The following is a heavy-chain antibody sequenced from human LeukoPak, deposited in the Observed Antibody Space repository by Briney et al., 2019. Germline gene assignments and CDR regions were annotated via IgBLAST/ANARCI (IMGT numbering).Heavy chain of an antibody. CDR2: IIPILGIA. J-gene: IGHJ5*02. V-gene: IGHV1-69*02. D-gene: IGHD5-24*01. Sequence: ASVKVSCKASVGTFRSYTISWVRPTPGQGLEWMGRIIPILGIANSAQTFQGRVTITADKSTSTACMELSSLRSEDTAVYDCERVEMATPPAAWGQGTLVTVYS. CDR3: ERVEMATPPAA. CDR1: VGTFRSYT.